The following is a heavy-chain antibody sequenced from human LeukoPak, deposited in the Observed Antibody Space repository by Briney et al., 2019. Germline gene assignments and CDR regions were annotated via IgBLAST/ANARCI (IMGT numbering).Heavy chain of an antibody. V-gene: IGHV3-30-3*01. CDR3: AQKGGTDH. CDR2: ISYDGSNK. CDR1: GFSFSKYP. J-gene: IGHJ4*02. D-gene: IGHD2-15*01. Sequence: PGRSLRLSCAASGFSFSKYPMHWVRQAPGKGLEWVSIISYDGSNKYYADSVKGRFTISRDNSKNTLFLQVNSLRAEDTAMYYCAQKGGTDHWGQGTLVTASS.